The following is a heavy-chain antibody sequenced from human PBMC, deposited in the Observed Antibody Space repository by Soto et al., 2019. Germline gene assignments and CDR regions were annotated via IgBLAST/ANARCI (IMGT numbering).Heavy chain of an antibody. J-gene: IGHJ4*02. D-gene: IGHD3-9*01. CDR2: IYAGGNT. CDR1: GFSVTSNY. Sequence: GGSLRLSCAASGFSVTSNYMTWVRQAPGKGLECVSVIYAGGNTYYPDSVKGRFTISSDNSKNTLFLQMNNLRAEDTAVYYCARVTTFYDILTSSYALNYFDYWGQGTRLPVSS. V-gene: IGHV3-53*01. CDR3: ARVTTFYDILTSSYALNYFDY.